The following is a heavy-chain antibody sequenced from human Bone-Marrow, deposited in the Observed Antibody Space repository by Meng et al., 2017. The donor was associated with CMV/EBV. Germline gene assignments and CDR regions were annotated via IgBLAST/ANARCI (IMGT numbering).Heavy chain of an antibody. D-gene: IGHD2-15*01. CDR3: ARDSGRFCSGGSCYITD. Sequence: GGSLRLSCAASGFTFSSYAMSWVRQAPGKGLEWVSVISGSGDMTYYADSVKGRFTISRDNSKNTLYVQVDSLRAEDTAVYYCARDSGRFCSGGSCYITDWGQGTLATVPS. J-gene: IGHJ4*02. CDR1: GFTFSSYA. CDR2: ISGSGDMT. V-gene: IGHV3-23*01.